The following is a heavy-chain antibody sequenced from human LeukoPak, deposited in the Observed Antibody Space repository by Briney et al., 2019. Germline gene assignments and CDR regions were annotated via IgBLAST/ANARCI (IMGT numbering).Heavy chain of an antibody. J-gene: IGHJ4*02. CDR2: IYPGDSDT. D-gene: IGHD1-26*01. CDR3: ARVRSGSYWSLDY. Sequence: KVSCKASGYTFTSYGISWVRQAPGQGLEWMGIIYPGDSDTRYSPSFQGQVTISADKSISTAYLQWSSLKASDTAMYYCARVRSGSYWSLDYWGQGTLVTVSS. CDR1: GYTFTSYG. V-gene: IGHV5-51*01.